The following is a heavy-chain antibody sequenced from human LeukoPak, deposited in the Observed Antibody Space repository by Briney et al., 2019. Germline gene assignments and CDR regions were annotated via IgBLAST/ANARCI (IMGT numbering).Heavy chain of an antibody. CDR3: AGTRVVPAAILRGWFDP. CDR1: GGSFSGYY. CDR2: INHSGST. D-gene: IGHD2-2*02. J-gene: IGHJ5*02. Sequence: SETLSLTCAVYGGSFSGYYWSWIRQPPGKGLEWIGEINHSGSTNYNPSLKSRVTISVDTSKNQFSLKLSSVTAADTAVYYCAGTRVVPAAILRGWFDPWGQGTLVTVSS. V-gene: IGHV4-34*01.